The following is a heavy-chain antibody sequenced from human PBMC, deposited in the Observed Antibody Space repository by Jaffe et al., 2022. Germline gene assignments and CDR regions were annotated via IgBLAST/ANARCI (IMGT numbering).Heavy chain of an antibody. Sequence: EVQLVETGGGLIQPGGSLRLSCAASGFTVSSNYMSWVRQAPGKGLEWVSVIYSGGSTYYADSVKGRFTISRDNSKNTLYLQMNSLRAEDTAVYYCASLPITIFGVVNHYYYYMDVWGKGTTVTVSS. V-gene: IGHV3-53*02. CDR1: GFTVSSNY. D-gene: IGHD3-3*01. CDR3: ASLPITIFGVVNHYYYYMDV. J-gene: IGHJ6*03. CDR2: IYSGGST.